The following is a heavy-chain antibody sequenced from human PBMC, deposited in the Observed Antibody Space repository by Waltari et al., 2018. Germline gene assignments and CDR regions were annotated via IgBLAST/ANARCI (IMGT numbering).Heavy chain of an antibody. D-gene: IGHD1-26*01. CDR1: GGTFSSYA. V-gene: IGHV1-69*04. CDR3: AARPTHGIVGAPYGY. CDR2: IIPILGIA. Sequence: QVQLVQSGAEVKKPGSSVKVSCKASGGTFSSYAISWVRQAPGQGLEWMGGIIPILGIANYAQKFQGRVTITADESTSTAYMELSSLRSEDTAVYYCAARPTHGIVGAPYGYWGQGTLVTVSS. J-gene: IGHJ4*02.